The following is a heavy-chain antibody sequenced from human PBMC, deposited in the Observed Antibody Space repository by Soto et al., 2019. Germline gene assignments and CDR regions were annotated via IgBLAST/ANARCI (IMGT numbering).Heavy chain of an antibody. CDR2: INHSGST. CDR3: ASGGDHHDGPVDY. D-gene: IGHD3-16*01. Sequence: PPETLSLTCAVHGGSFSGHYWSWIRQPPGKGLAWIGEINHSGSTNYNPSLKSRVTISVDTSKNQFSLKLSSVTAADTAVYYCASGGDHHDGPVDYRGQGTLVIVSS. V-gene: IGHV4-34*01. CDR1: GGSFSGHY. J-gene: IGHJ4*02.